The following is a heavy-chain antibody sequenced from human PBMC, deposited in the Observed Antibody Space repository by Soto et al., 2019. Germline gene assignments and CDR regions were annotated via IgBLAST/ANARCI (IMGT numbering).Heavy chain of an antibody. J-gene: IGHJ5*02. CDR3: ARGPVVPTSHLDP. Sequence: SETLSLTCTVSGGSIGSGDYYRSWIRQPPGKGLEWIGYIYYSGSTYYNPSLKSRVTISVDTSKNQFSLKLSSVTAADTAVYYCARGPVVPTSHLDPWGQGTLVTVSS. CDR2: IYYSGST. D-gene: IGHD2-2*01. V-gene: IGHV4-30-4*01. CDR1: GGSIGSGDYY.